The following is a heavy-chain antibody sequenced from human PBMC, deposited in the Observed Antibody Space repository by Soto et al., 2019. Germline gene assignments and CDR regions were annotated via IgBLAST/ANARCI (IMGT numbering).Heavy chain of an antibody. J-gene: IGHJ3*02. V-gene: IGHV3-23*01. CDR1: GFTFTSYS. Sequence: EVQLLESGGGLAQPGGSLRLSCAASGFTFTSYSMSWVRQAPGKGLEWVSSVRNSGADTYYADSVKGRFTISRDNSKNTLYLQMNSLRAEDTAIYYCAKTIEQQLVRCAFDIWGQGTMVTVSS. CDR2: VRNSGADT. CDR3: AKTIEQQLVRCAFDI. D-gene: IGHD6-13*01.